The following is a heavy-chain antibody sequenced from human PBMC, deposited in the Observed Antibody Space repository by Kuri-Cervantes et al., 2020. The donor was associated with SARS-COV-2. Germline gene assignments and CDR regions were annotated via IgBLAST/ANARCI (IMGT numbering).Heavy chain of an antibody. CDR3: ASGGNDINDWYLDL. CDR2: ISYDGSNK. CDR1: GFTFSSYS. D-gene: IGHD4-23*01. J-gene: IGHJ2*01. V-gene: IGHV3-30*03. Sequence: GESLKISCAASGFTFSSYSMNWVRQAPGKGLEWVAVISYDGSNKYYADSVKGRFTISRDNSKNTLHLQMNSLRAEDTAVYYCASGGNDINDWYLDLWGRGTLVTVSS.